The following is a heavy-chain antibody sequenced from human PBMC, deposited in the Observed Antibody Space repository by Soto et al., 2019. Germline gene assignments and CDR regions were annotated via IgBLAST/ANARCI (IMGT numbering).Heavy chain of an antibody. D-gene: IGHD3-10*01. CDR1: GFTFSSYG. CDR2: ISYDGSNK. V-gene: IGHV3-30*18. J-gene: IGHJ4*02. CDR3: AKGGPMVRGPRGYFDY. Sequence: QVQLVESGGGVVQPGRSLRLSCAASGFTFSSYGMHWVRQAPGKGLEWVAVISYDGSNKYYADSVKGRFTISRDNSKNTLSLQMNSLRSEDKAVYYCAKGGPMVRGPRGYFDYWGQGTLVTVSS.